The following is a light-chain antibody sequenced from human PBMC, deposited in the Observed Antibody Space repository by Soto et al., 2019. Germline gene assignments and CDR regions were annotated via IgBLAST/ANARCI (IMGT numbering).Light chain of an antibody. CDR3: QQYNNWPPGMYT. V-gene: IGKV3-15*01. J-gene: IGKJ2*01. CDR1: QSVSSN. CDR2: GAS. Sequence: EIVMTQSPATLSVSPGERATLSCRASQSVSSNLAWYQQKPGQAPRLLIYGASTRATGIPARFSGSWSGTEFNLTISSLQFEDFAVYYGQQYNNWPPGMYTFGQGTKLEIK.